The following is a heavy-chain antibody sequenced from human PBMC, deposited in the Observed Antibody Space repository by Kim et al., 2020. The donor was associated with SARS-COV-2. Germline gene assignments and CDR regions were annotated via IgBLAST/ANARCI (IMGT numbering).Heavy chain of an antibody. V-gene: IGHV3-33*01. CDR1: GFTFSSYG. D-gene: IGHD3-10*01. J-gene: IGHJ6*02. Sequence: GGSLRLSCAASGFTFSSYGMHWVRQAPGKGLEWVAVIWYDGSNKYYADSVKGRFTISRDNSKNTLYLQMNSLRAEDTAVYYCARDLYPVLSSLVRGVYYYGMDVWGQGTTVTVSS. CDR2: IWYDGSNK. CDR3: ARDLYPVLSSLVRGVYYYGMDV.